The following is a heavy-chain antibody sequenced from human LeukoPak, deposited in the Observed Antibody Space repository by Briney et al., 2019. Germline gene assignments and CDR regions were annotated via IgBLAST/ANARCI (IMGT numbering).Heavy chain of an antibody. D-gene: IGHD6-13*01. CDR3: AKKLMGGAAAVGNYFDY. J-gene: IGHJ4*02. Sequence: GGSLRLSCGASGFIFRNNAMSWVRQAPGKGLEWVSVISDSGGSTYYADSVKGRFTISRDNSKNTLYLQMNGLRAEDTAVYYCAKKLMGGAAAVGNYFDYWGRGTLVTVSS. V-gene: IGHV3-23*01. CDR2: ISDSGGST. CDR1: GFIFRNNA.